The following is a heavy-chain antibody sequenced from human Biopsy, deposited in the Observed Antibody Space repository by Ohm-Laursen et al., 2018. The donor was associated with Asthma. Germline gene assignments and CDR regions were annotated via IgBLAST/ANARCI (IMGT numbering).Heavy chain of an antibody. J-gene: IGHJ4*02. CDR3: ARKAGSCISRTCYSLDF. D-gene: IGHD2-2*01. V-gene: IGHV1-69*13. CDR1: GGTFNTYV. CDR2: INSVFGTT. Sequence: SVKVSCKSLGGTFNTYVIGWARQAPGQGLEWMGGINSVFGTTTYPQKFQDRVTITADDSTSTVYMELSSLRSEDTAVYYCARKAGSCISRTCYSLDFWGQGTLVTVSS.